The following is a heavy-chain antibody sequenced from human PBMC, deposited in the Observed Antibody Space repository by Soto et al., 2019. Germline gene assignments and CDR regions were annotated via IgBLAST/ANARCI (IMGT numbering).Heavy chain of an antibody. Sequence: QVPLQESGPKLVRSSGTLSLTCTVSSGSISTANWWSWVRQPPGRGLEWIGEIYHSGSTNYNLSLKSRITLSVDKPKNQFSLRLSSVTAADTATYYCASRGGGVVLAARSPFDYWGPATRVTVSS. CDR2: IYHSGST. CDR1: SGSISTANW. CDR3: ASRGGGVVLAARSPFDY. D-gene: IGHD2-15*01. V-gene: IGHV4-4*02. J-gene: IGHJ4*02.